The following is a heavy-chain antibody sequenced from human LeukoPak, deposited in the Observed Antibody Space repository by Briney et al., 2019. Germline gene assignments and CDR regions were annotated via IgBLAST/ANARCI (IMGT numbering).Heavy chain of an antibody. V-gene: IGHV3-21*01. CDR2: ISSSSSYI. CDR3: ARAIPLGF. J-gene: IGHJ4*02. Sequence: PGGSLRLSCGASGFTFTTHWIHWVRQAPGKGLEWVSSISSSSSYIYYADSVKGRFTISRDNAKNSLYLQMNSLRAEDTAVYYCARAIPLGFWGQGTLVTVSS. CDR1: GFTFTTHW. D-gene: IGHD7-27*01.